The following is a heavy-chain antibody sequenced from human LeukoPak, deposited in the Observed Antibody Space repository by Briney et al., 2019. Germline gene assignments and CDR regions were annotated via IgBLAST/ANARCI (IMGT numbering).Heavy chain of an antibody. V-gene: IGHV1-2*02. Sequence: ASVKVSCKASGYPFSDHYIYWMRQAPGQGLEWMGWINPNGGIDLQQKFQGRVTMTSDTSVNTAYLGLTRLSVDDTAVYFCARGGTRLVLIGNFFDFWGQGTLVTVSS. CDR1: GYPFSDHY. CDR2: INPNGGI. J-gene: IGHJ4*01. D-gene: IGHD1-20*01. CDR3: ARGGTRLVLIGNFFDF.